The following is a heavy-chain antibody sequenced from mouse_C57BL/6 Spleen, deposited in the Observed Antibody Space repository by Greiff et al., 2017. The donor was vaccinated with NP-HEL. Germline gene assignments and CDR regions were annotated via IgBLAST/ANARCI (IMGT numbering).Heavy chain of an antibody. CDR1: GFTFSDFY. CDR3: ARAYGNPYWYFDV. Sequence: EVQLVESGGGLVQSGRSLRLSCATSGFTFSDFYMEWVRQAPGKGLEWIAASRNKANDYTTEYSASVKGRFIVSRDTSQSILYLQMNALRAEDTAIYYCARAYGNPYWYFDVWGTGTTVTVS. V-gene: IGHV7-1*01. D-gene: IGHD2-1*01. J-gene: IGHJ1*03. CDR2: SRNKANDYTT.